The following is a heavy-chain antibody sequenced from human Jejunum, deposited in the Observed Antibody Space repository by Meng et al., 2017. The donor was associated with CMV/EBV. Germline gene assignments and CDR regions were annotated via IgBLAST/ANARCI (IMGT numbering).Heavy chain of an antibody. CDR3: ARDGVIASGRDWFDP. Sequence: QVQLVQSGSELQKPGAPLQFSCKASQYTFTIYPINWVRQAPGQGLEWMGWIHTDTGNPTYAQGFTGRFVFSLDTSVSTAYLQINSLKAEDTDVDYCARDGVIASGRDWFDPWGQGTLVTVSS. J-gene: IGHJ5*02. CDR1: QYTFTIYP. CDR2: IHTDTGNP. V-gene: IGHV7-4-1*02. D-gene: IGHD2/OR15-2a*01.